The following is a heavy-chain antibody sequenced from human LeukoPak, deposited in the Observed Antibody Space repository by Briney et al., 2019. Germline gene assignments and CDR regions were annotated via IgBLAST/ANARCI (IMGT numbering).Heavy chain of an antibody. D-gene: IGHD3-3*01. CDR2: ISYDGSNK. CDR1: GFTFNSYA. V-gene: IGHV3-30-3*01. J-gene: IGHJ4*02. CDR3: AREYYDFWSGYSQAPGY. Sequence: GGSLRLSCAASGFTFNSYAMHWVRQAPGKGLEWVAVISYDGSNKYYADSVKGRFTISRDNSKNTLYLQMNSLRAEDTAVYYCAREYYDFWSGYSQAPGYWGQGTLVTVSS.